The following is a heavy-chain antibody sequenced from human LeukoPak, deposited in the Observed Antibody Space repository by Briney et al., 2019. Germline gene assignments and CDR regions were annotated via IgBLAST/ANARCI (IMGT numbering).Heavy chain of an antibody. Sequence: GGSLRLSCAASGFTFSSYAMSWVRQAPGKGLEWVSGISGSDGSTYYAGSVKGRFTISRDDSKNTLFLQLTSLRAEDTAVYCCAKASSPLGYFDYWGQGILVTVSS. CDR3: AKASSPLGYFDY. D-gene: IGHD6-13*01. V-gene: IGHV3-23*01. CDR2: ISGSDGST. J-gene: IGHJ4*02. CDR1: GFTFSSYA.